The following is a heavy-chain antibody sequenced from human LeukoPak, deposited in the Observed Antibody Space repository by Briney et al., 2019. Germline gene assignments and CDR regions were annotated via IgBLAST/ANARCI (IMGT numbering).Heavy chain of an antibody. V-gene: IGHV3-30*02. CDR3: AKDCSTNFYVHY. D-gene: IGHD2/OR15-2a*01. CDR2: IRHDGNNK. J-gene: IGHJ4*02. CDR1: TLSFSSYG. Sequence: PGGSLTPSCPASTLSFSSYGMQWVRHAPGNGLGWVAFIRHDGNNKDYVDCVKGRFTISRDNSKNTMYLQMNSLRAEDTAVNYCAKDCSTNFYVHYWGQGILVTVSS.